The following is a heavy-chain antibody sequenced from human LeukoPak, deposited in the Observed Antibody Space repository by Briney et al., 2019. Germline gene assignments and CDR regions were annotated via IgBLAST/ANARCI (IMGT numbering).Heavy chain of an antibody. D-gene: IGHD6-13*01. V-gene: IGHV3-53*01. Sequence: GGSLRLSCAASGFTVSSNYMSWVRQAPGKGLEWVSVTYSGGSTYYADSVKGRFTISRDNSKNTLYLQMNSLRAEDTAVYYCARLIAAAGRVYFDYWGQGTLVTVSS. CDR3: ARLIAAAGRVYFDY. CDR2: TYSGGST. J-gene: IGHJ4*02. CDR1: GFTVSSNY.